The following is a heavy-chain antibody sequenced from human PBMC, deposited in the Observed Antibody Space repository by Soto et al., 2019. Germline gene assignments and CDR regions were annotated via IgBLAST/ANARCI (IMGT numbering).Heavy chain of an antibody. V-gene: IGHV4-61*01. CDR3: ARDKITGLFDY. Sequence: SETLSLTCIVSGGSISNRTSYWSWLRQPPGKGLEWIGYIYNIGSTNYNPSLRSRVTMSIDTSKEQFSLKLTSVTAADTAVYYCARDKITGLFDYWGQGTLVTVSS. J-gene: IGHJ4*02. CDR2: IYNIGST. D-gene: IGHD2-8*02. CDR1: GGSISNRTSY.